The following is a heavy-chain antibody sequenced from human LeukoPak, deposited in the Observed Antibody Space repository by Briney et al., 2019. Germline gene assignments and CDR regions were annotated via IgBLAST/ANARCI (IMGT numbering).Heavy chain of an antibody. V-gene: IGHV3-23*01. D-gene: IGHD3-22*01. CDR2: ISGSGGST. Sequence: PGGSLRLSCAASGFTVSSNYMSWVRQAPGKGLEWVSAISGSGGSTYYADSVKGRFTISRDNSKNTLYLQMNSLRAEDAAVYYCAKAFHSSGYFYRLGAFDIWGQGTMVTVSS. J-gene: IGHJ3*02. CDR3: AKAFHSSGYFYRLGAFDI. CDR1: GFTVSSNY.